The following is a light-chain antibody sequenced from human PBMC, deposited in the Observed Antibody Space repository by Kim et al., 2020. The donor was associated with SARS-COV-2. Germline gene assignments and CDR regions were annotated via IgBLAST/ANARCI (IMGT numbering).Light chain of an antibody. J-gene: IGLJ3*02. CDR1: SRDVGGYTY. V-gene: IGLV2-14*03. Sequence: GQPLTISCTATSRDVGGYTYGSWYQKHTGKAPKLIIYDVSKRPSGVSNRVSGSKSGNTASLTISGLQAEDEADYYCSSYAGSITWVFGGGTQLTVL. CDR2: DVS. CDR3: SSYAGSITWV.